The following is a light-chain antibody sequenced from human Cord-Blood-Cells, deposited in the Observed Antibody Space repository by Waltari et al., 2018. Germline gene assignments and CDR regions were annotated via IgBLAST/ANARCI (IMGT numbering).Light chain of an antibody. V-gene: IGKV1-39*01. Sequence: DIQMTQSPSSLSASVGDRVTITCRASQSISSYLDWYQQKPGKAPKLLIYAESSLQSGVPSRFSGSGSGTDFALTISSLQPEDFATYYCQQSYSTPPKFTFGPGTKVDIK. J-gene: IGKJ3*01. CDR2: AES. CDR1: QSISSY. CDR3: QQSYSTPPKFT.